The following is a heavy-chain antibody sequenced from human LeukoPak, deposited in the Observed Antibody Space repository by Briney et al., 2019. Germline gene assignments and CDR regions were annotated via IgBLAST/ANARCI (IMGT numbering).Heavy chain of an antibody. CDR1: GGSFSGYY. V-gene: IGHV4-34*01. J-gene: IGHJ6*02. CDR3: ARAQSAADYYGMDV. CDR2: INHSGST. D-gene: IGHD6-13*01. Sequence: PSETLSLTCAVYGGSFSGYYWSWIRQPPGKGLEWIGEINHSGSTNYNPSLKSRVTISVDTSKNQFSLKLSSVTAADTAVYYCARAQSAADYYGMDVWGQGTTVTVSS.